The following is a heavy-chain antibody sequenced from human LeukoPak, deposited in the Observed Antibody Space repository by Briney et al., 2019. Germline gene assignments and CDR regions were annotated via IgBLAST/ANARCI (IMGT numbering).Heavy chain of an antibody. CDR3: ARAPLYYDTFDASDI. CDR1: GYTLTGYY. Sequence: GASVKVSCKASGYTLTGYYMHWVRQAPGQGLEWMRWINPNSGGTNYAQKFQGRVTMTRDTSISTAYMELSRLRSDDTAVYYCARAPLYYDTFDASDIWGQGTMVTVSS. V-gene: IGHV1-2*02. J-gene: IGHJ3*02. D-gene: IGHD3-9*01. CDR2: INPNSGGT.